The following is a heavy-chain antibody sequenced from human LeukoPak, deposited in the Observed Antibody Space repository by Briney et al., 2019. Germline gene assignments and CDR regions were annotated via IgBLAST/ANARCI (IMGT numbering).Heavy chain of an antibody. Sequence: SETLSLTCAVYGGSFSGYYWSWIRQPPGKGLEWIGEINHSGSTNYNPSLKSRVTISVDTSKNQSSLKLSSVTAADTAVYYCARGSGGYCSGGSCYEPFDYWGQGTLVTVSS. CDR1: GGSFSGYY. V-gene: IGHV4-34*01. J-gene: IGHJ4*02. CDR2: INHSGST. CDR3: ARGSGGYCSGGSCYEPFDY. D-gene: IGHD2-15*01.